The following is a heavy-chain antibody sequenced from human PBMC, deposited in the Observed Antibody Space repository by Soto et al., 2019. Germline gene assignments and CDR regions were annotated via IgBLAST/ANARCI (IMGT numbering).Heavy chain of an antibody. J-gene: IGHJ4*02. CDR2: VYYSGRC. CDR3: ARQRSTVVPIPYFDN. CDR1: GGSITSSSYY. Sequence: SETLSLTCTVSGGSITSSSYYWGGIRQPPGKGLECIVGVYYSGRCYYNPSLKRPVTMSVDTSKNQFSLTLNSVTAADAAVSYRARQRSTVVPIPYFDNWGQGTLVNASS. V-gene: IGHV4-39*01. D-gene: IGHD2-2*02.